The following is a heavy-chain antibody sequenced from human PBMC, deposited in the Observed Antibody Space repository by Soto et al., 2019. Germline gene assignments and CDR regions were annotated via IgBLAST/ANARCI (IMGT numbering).Heavy chain of an antibody. CDR2: IKGDGSRI. CDR3: ARGLPGYYGKDG. J-gene: IGHJ6*01. CDR1: GFTFSNYW. V-gene: IGHV3-74*01. Sequence: EVQLVESGGGLVQPGGSLRLSCAASGFTFSNYWIHWVRQAPGKGLVWVSRIKGDGSRIDYADSVKGRFIISRDNAKNTVYVQMNSLGDEDAAVYYCARGLPGYYGKDGWGQGTTVTVSS. D-gene: IGHD4-17*01.